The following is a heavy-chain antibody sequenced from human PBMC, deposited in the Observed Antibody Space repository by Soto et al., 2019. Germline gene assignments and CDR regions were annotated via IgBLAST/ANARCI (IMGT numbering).Heavy chain of an antibody. Sequence: QVQLVQSGAEVRQPASSVKVSCKTSGGTFSSYAISWVRQAPGQGLEWMGGIVPIVDTSTYAQKFQVRVTITADESTSKVYMERSSLRSDDTAVYYCVRVVAIPGYPDNWGQGTLVTVSS. D-gene: IGHD5-12*01. V-gene: IGHV1-69*12. CDR1: GGTFSSYA. CDR2: IVPIVDTS. J-gene: IGHJ4*02. CDR3: VRVVAIPGYPDN.